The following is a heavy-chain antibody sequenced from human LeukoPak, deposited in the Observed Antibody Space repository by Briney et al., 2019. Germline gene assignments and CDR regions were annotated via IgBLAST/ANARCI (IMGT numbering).Heavy chain of an antibody. CDR2: INHSGST. J-gene: IGHJ6*02. V-gene: IGHV4-34*01. Sequence: PSETLSLTCAVYGGSFSGYYWSWIRQLPGKGLEWIGEINHSGSTNYNPSLKSRVTISVDTSKNQFSLKLSSVTAADTAVYYCARIDYGADYGMDVWGQGTTVTVSS. CDR1: GGSFSGYY. D-gene: IGHD4-17*01. CDR3: ARIDYGADYGMDV.